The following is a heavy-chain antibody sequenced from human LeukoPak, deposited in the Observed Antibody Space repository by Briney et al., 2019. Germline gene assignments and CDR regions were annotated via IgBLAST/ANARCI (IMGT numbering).Heavy chain of an antibody. CDR2: INHSGST. Sequence: SETLSLTCAVYGGSFSGYSWSWIRQPPGKGLEWIGEINHSGSTNYNPSLKSRVTISVDTSKNQFSLRLNSVTAADTAVYYCARVEWGSVAALDDWYFDLWGRGTLVAVSS. CDR1: GGSFSGYS. J-gene: IGHJ2*01. D-gene: IGHD6-6*01. CDR3: ARVEWGSVAALDDWYFDL. V-gene: IGHV4-34*01.